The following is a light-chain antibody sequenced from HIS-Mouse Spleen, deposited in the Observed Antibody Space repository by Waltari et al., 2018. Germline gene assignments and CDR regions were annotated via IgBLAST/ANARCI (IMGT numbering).Light chain of an antibody. J-gene: IGLJ1*01. Sequence: QSALTQPPSASGSPGQSVTISCPGTSSYVGGYNYVPWYQQHPGKAPKLMIYEVSKRPSGVPDRFSGSKSGNTASLTVSGLQAEDEADYYCSSYAGSNNLGVFGTGTKVTVL. CDR3: SSYAGSNNLGV. CDR2: EVS. CDR1: SSYVGGYNY. V-gene: IGLV2-8*01.